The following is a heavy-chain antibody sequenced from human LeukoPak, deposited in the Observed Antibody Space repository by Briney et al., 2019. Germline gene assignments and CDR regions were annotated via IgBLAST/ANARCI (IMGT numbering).Heavy chain of an antibody. V-gene: IGHV4-59*01. D-gene: IGHD2-15*01. J-gene: IGHJ4*02. CDR3: AGSAYCSGGSCYTGLPY. Sequence: SETLSLTCIVSGGSISSYYWSWIRQPPGKGLEWIGYIYYSGSTNYNPSLRSRVTMSVDTSENQFSLKLTSVTAADTAVYYCAGSAYCSGGSCYTGLPYWGQGTLVTVSS. CDR2: IYYSGST. CDR1: GGSISSYY.